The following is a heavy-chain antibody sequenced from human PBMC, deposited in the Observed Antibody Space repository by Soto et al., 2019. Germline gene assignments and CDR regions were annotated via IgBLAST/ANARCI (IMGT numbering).Heavy chain of an antibody. V-gene: IGHV3-23*01. Sequence: GGSLRLSCAASGFTFSSYAMSWVRQAPGKGLEWVSAISGSGGSTYYADSVKGRFTISRDNSKNTLYLQMNSLRAEDTAVYYCAKDRLAHITMIEDAFDIWGQGTMVTVSS. D-gene: IGHD3-22*01. CDR2: ISGSGGST. CDR3: AKDRLAHITMIEDAFDI. CDR1: GFTFSSYA. J-gene: IGHJ3*02.